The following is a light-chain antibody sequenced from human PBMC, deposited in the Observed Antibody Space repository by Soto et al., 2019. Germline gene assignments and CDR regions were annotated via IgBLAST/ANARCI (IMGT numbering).Light chain of an antibody. J-gene: IGLJ1*01. CDR2: DDS. CDR3: QVWDSSSDHHV. V-gene: IGLV3-21*02. Sequence: SYELTQSPSVSVAPGQTASITCGGNNIASKSVHWYQQRPGQAPVLVVHDDSDRPSGIPERFSGSNAGNTATLTITSVEAGDEADYYCQVWDSSSDHHVFGAGTKGTVL. CDR1: NIASKS.